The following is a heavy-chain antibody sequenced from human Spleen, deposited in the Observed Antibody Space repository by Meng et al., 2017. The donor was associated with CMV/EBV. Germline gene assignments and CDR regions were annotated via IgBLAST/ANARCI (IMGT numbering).Heavy chain of an antibody. J-gene: IGHJ4*02. CDR1: GGSVSSGSYF. CDR2: IYYSGST. V-gene: IGHV4-61*01. CDR3: ARGAYCSSTSCWRGGVDY. Sequence: SETLSLTCTVSGGSVSSGSYFWNWIRQPPGKGLEWIGYIYYSGSTKYNPSLKSRVTISVDTSKNQFSLKLSSVTAADTAVYYCARGAYCSSTSCWRGGVDYWGQGTLVTVSS. D-gene: IGHD2-2*01.